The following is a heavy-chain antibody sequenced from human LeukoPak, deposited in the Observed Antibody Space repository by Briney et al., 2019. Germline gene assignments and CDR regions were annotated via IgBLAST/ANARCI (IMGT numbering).Heavy chain of an antibody. V-gene: IGHV4-34*01. D-gene: IGHD4-23*01. Sequence: SETLSLTCAVYGGSFSGYYWSWIRQPPGKELEWIGEINHSGSTNYNPSLKSRVTISVDTSKNQFSLKLSSVTAADTAVYYCASSYGGNSGYWGQGTLVTVPS. CDR3: ASSYGGNSGY. J-gene: IGHJ4*02. CDR2: INHSGST. CDR1: GGSFSGYY.